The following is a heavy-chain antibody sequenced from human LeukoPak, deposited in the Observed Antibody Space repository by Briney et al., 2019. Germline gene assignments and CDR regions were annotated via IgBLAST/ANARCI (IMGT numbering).Heavy chain of an antibody. Sequence: SETLSLTCTVSGGSISSYYWSWIRQPARKRLEWIGRIYTSGSTNYNPSLKSRVTISVEKSKNQFSLKLSSVTAADTAVYYCARDRVGATSYFDYWGQGTLVTVSS. CDR1: GGSISSYY. CDR2: IYTSGST. CDR3: ARDRVGATSYFDY. V-gene: IGHV4-4*07. D-gene: IGHD1-26*01. J-gene: IGHJ4*02.